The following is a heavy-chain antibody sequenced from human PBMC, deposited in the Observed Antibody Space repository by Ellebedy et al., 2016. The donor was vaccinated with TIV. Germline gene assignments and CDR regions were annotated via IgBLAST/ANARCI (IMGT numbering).Heavy chain of an antibody. J-gene: IGHJ4*02. V-gene: IGHV3-64*02. Sequence: GESLKISXAASGFSFNAYAMHWVRQTPGKGLESVAFISSIAGITSYADFVKGRFTISRDNSRNTQFLQMGSLRPEDMGIYYCARGRGSGVAGSTVIDYWGQGTLVTVSS. CDR2: ISSIAGIT. D-gene: IGHD3-16*01. CDR3: ARGRGSGVAGSTVIDY. CDR1: GFSFNAYA.